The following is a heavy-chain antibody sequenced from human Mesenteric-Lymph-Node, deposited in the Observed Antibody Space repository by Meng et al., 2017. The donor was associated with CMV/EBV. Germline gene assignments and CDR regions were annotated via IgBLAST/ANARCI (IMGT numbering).Heavy chain of an antibody. CDR2: IYYSGST. Sequence: LRLSCTVSGGSVSSGDYYWSWLRQPPGKGLEWIGYIYYSGSTYYNPSLKSRVTISVDTSKNQFSLKLSSVTAADTAVYYCAREEQYYYDSSGYGMDVWGQGTTVTVSS. V-gene: IGHV4-30-4*08. D-gene: IGHD3-22*01. J-gene: IGHJ6*02. CDR1: GGSVSSGDYY. CDR3: AREEQYYYDSSGYGMDV.